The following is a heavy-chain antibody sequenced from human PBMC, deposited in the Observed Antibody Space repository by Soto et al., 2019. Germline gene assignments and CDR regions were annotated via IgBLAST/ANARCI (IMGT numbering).Heavy chain of an antibody. V-gene: IGHV1-69*06. CDR1: RGTFSSYA. Sequence: SVKVSFKGCRGTFSSYAISWVRQAPVQGLEWMGGIIPIFGTANYAQKFKGRVTITADKSTSTAYMELSSLRSEDTAVYYCERSKYYYDSSGYYGYWGQGTLVTVSS. J-gene: IGHJ4*02. CDR3: ERSKYYYDSSGYYGY. D-gene: IGHD3-22*01. CDR2: IIPIFGTA.